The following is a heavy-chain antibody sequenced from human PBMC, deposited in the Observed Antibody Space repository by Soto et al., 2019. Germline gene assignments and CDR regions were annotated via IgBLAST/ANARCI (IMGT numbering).Heavy chain of an antibody. J-gene: IGHJ4*02. CDR1: GFTFSNAW. V-gene: IGHV3-15*01. CDR2: IKSRTDGGTT. CDR3: TTGTVVAIYYIDY. Sequence: EVQLVESGGGLVKPGGSLRLSCAASGFTFSNAWMSCVRQAPGKGLEWVGRIKSRTDGGTTDYAAPVKGRFTISREDSKTTLFLLMSRLKAEETALYYCTTGTVVAIYYIDYWGQGTLVTVSS. D-gene: IGHD2-15*01.